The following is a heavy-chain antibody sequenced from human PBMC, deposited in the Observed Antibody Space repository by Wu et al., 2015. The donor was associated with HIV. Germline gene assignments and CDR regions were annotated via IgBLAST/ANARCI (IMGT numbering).Heavy chain of an antibody. CDR3: VRGARGMPKGAFDI. D-gene: IGHD3-16*01. V-gene: IGHV1-2*02. Sequence: QVQLVQSGAEVKKPGASVKVSCKASGYTFTSYYIHWVRQAPGQGLEWMAWITPNSGGTNSAQMFQGRVTMTRDTSITTAYLELSSLTSDDTAVYYCVRGARGMPKGAFDIWGQGTMVTVSS. J-gene: IGHJ3*02. CDR1: GYTFTSYY. CDR2: ITPNSGGT.